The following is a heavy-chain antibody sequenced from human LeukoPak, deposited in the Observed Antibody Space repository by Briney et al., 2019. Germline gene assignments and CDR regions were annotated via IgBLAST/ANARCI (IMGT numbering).Heavy chain of an antibody. V-gene: IGHV3-23*01. D-gene: IGHD6-13*01. J-gene: IGHJ4*02. CDR3: AKQYSSSWHYFDY. Sequence: GGSLRLSCAASGFTFSSYAMSWVRQAPGKGLEWVSAISGSGSTYYADSAKGRFTISRDNSKNTLYLQMNSLRAEDTAVYHCAKQYSSSWHYFDYWGQGTLVTVSS. CDR1: GFTFSSYA. CDR2: ISGSGST.